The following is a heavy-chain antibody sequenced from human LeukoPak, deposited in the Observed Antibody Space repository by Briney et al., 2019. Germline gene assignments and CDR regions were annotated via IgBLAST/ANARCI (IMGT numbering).Heavy chain of an antibody. CDR1: GGSISSGGYS. CDR3: ARTPSYYYDSSGYYSHGGWFDP. Sequence: SETLSLTCAVSGGSISSGGYSWSWIRQPPGKGLEWIGYIYHSGSTYYNPSLKSRVTISVDRSKNQFSLKLSSVTAADTAVYYCARTPSYYYDSSGYYSHGGWFDPWGQGTLVTVSS. V-gene: IGHV4-30-2*02. J-gene: IGHJ5*02. CDR2: IYHSGST. D-gene: IGHD3-22*01.